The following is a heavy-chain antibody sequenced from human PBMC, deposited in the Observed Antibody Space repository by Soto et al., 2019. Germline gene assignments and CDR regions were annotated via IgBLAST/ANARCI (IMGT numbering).Heavy chain of an antibody. D-gene: IGHD3-9*01. CDR3: ARDEGGYDISNGYYKAHHFDY. CDR2: ISPHNFNT. Sequence: ASVKVSCKASGYTFTHFYTTWVRQAPGQGLEWMGAISPHNFNTNYAQKFRGRVTLTTDKSTTTAYMDLRSLTSDDTAVYYCARDEGGYDISNGYYKAHHFDYWGQGVPVTVSS. CDR1: GYTFTHFY. J-gene: IGHJ4*02. V-gene: IGHV1-18*01.